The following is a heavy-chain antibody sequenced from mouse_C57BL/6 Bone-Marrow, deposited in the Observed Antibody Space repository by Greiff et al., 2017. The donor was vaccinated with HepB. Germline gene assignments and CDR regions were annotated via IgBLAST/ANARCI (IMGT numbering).Heavy chain of an antibody. Sequence: VQLVESGPGLVQPSQSLSITCTVSGFSLTSYGVHWVRQPPGKGLEWLGVIWSGGSTDYNAAFISRLSISKDNSKSQVFFKMNSLQADDTAIYYCAKSFYYYGSSPLDYWGQGTTLTVSS. V-gene: IGHV2-4*01. CDR2: IWSGGST. J-gene: IGHJ2*01. CDR1: GFSLTSYG. CDR3: AKSFYYYGSSPLDY. D-gene: IGHD1-1*01.